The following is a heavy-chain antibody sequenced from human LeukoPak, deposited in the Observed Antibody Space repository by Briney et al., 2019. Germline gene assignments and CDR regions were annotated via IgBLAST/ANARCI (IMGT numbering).Heavy chain of an antibody. CDR2: INAGNGNT. CDR3: ARGEIVITFGSSRPGDAFNI. Sequence: ASVKVSCKAFGYSFTRYAMHWVRQAPGQRLEWMGWINAGNGNTKYSQKFQGRVTITRDTSASTVYMELSSLRSEDTAVYYCARGEIVITFGSSRPGDAFNIWGQGTMVTVPS. V-gene: IGHV1-3*01. D-gene: IGHD3-16*01. CDR1: GYSFTRYA. J-gene: IGHJ3*02.